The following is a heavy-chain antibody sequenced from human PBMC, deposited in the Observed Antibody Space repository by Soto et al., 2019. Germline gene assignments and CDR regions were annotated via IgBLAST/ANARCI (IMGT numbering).Heavy chain of an antibody. CDR3: ARGSLLRFLEWFGAPINY. D-gene: IGHD3-3*01. CDR1: GGSISSSSYY. Sequence: SETLSPTCTVSGGSISSSSYYWGWIRQPPGKGLEWIGSIYYSGSTYYNPSLKSRVTISVDTSKNQFSLKLSSVTAADTAVYYCARGSLLRFLEWFGAPINYWGQGTLVTVSS. CDR2: IYYSGST. J-gene: IGHJ4*02. V-gene: IGHV4-39*01.